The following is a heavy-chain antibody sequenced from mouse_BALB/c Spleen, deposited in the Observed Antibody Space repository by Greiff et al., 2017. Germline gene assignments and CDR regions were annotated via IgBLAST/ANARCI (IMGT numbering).Heavy chain of an antibody. D-gene: IGHD1-2*01. CDR2: ISYSGST. CDR1: GDSITSGY. V-gene: IGHV3-8*02. Sequence: EVHLVESGPSLVKPSQTLSLTCSVTGDSITSGYWNWIRKFPGNKLEYMGYISYSGSTYYNPSLKSRISITRDTSKNQYYLQLNSVTTEDTATYYCAKHYYGYYAMDYWGQGTSVTVSS. CDR3: AKHYYGYYAMDY. J-gene: IGHJ4*01.